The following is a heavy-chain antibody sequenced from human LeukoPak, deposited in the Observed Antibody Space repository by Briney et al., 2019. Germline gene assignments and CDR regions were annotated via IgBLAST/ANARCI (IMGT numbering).Heavy chain of an antibody. CDR1: GFKVSRNA. Sequence: TGGSLRLSCAASGFKVSRNAIHWVRQAPGKGLGWVAVISYDGTNKYYGDSVKGRFTISRDNSKNTLSLQINSLRAEDTAVYYCARYRRWFGELLVDAYDIWGQGTMVTVSS. J-gene: IGHJ3*02. D-gene: IGHD3-10*01. V-gene: IGHV3-30*03. CDR3: ARYRRWFGELLVDAYDI. CDR2: ISYDGTNK.